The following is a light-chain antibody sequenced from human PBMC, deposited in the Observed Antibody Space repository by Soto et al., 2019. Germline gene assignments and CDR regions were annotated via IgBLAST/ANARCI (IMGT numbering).Light chain of an antibody. J-gene: IGKJ1*01. V-gene: IGKV1-39*01. CDR3: QQSFRTPLT. CDR2: AAS. Sequence: DIQLTQSPSFLSASVGDRVTITCRASQGISSYLAWYQQKPGKAPKLLIYAASTLQSGVPSRFSGSGSGTDFTLTISSLQPEDFATYYCQQSFRTPLTFGQGTKVDIK. CDR1: QGISSY.